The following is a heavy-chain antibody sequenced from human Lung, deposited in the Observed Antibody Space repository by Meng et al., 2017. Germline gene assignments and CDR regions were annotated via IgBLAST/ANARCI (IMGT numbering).Heavy chain of an antibody. Sequence: QVQLVQSGAEVKKPGASVTVSCTASGYTFTSYAISWVRQAPGRGLEWMGWISTYNGNTNYAQKLQGRVTMTTDTSTSTAYMELRSLTSDDTAVYYCARDGDIVLVRGWFDPWGQGTLVTVSS. CDR1: GYTFTSYA. D-gene: IGHD2-8*02. CDR3: ARDGDIVLVRGWFDP. J-gene: IGHJ5*02. V-gene: IGHV1-18*01. CDR2: ISTYNGNT.